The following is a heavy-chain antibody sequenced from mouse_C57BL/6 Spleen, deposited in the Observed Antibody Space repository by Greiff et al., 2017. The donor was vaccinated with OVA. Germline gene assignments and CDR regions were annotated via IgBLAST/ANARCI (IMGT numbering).Heavy chain of an antibody. D-gene: IGHD4-1*02. V-gene: IGHV3-6*01. CDR3: ATEATGLDY. CDR1: GYSITSGYY. J-gene: IGHJ2*01. CDR2: ISYDGSN. Sequence: EVKLQQSGPGLVKPSQSLSLTCSVTGYSITSGYYWNWIRQFPGNKLEWMGYISYDGSNNYNPSLKNRISITRDTSKNQFFLKLNSVTTEDTATYYCATEATGLDYWGQGTTLTVSS.